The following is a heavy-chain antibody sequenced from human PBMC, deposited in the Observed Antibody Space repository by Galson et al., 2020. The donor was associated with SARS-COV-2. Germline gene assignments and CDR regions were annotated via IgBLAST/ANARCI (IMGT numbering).Heavy chain of an antibody. CDR1: GESFNDHF. J-gene: IGHJ5*01. CDR2: INHRETT. V-gene: IGHV4-34*01. Sequence: SQASETLSLTCAVSGESFNDHFWTWIRQSPERGLEWIGQINHRETTAYNPSLGSRLTLSVDMSKNQFSLKLKSVTAADTAVYYCARNTRRFGDLLLNWFDSWGQGTLVTVSS. D-gene: IGHD3-16*01. CDR3: ARNTRRFGDLLLNWFDS.